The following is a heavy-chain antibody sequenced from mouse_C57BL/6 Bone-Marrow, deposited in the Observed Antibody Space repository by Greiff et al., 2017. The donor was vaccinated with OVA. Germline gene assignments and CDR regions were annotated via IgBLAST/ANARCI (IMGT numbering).Heavy chain of an antibody. V-gene: IGHV2-2*01. CDR3: ASGYDGYLYWYFDV. CDR1: GFSLTSYG. J-gene: IGHJ1*03. D-gene: IGHD2-3*01. CDR2: IWSGGST. Sequence: VKLVESGPGLVQPSQSLSITCTVSGFSLTSYGVHWVRQSPGKGLEWLGVIWSGGSTDYNAAFISRLSISKDNSKSQVFFKMNSLQADDTAIYYCASGYDGYLYWYFDVWGTGTTVTVSS.